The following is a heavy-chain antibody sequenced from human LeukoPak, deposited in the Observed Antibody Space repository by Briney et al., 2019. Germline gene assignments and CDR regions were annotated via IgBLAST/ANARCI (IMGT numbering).Heavy chain of an antibody. D-gene: IGHD5-24*01. CDR3: ATVEMATMEY. Sequence: PGGSLRLSCAASGFTFSSYSMNWVRQAPGKGLEWVSYISSSSSTIYYADSVKGRFTISRDNAKNSLYLQMNSLRAEDTAVYYCATVEMATMEYWGQGTLVTVSS. CDR1: GFTFSSYS. J-gene: IGHJ4*02. V-gene: IGHV3-48*04. CDR2: ISSSSSTI.